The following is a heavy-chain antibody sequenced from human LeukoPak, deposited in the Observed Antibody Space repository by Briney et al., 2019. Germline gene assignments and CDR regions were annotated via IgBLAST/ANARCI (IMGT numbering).Heavy chain of an antibody. Sequence: SETLSLTCTVSGGSISSYYWSWIRQPPGKGLEWIGYIYTSGSTNYNPSLKSRVTISVDTSKNQFSLKLSSVTAADTALYYCAKFGTYPVHVSYSYYYMDVWGKGTTVTVSS. CDR1: GGSISSYY. CDR2: IYTSGST. CDR3: AKFGTYPVHVSYSYYYMDV. J-gene: IGHJ6*03. D-gene: IGHD1-26*01. V-gene: IGHV4-4*09.